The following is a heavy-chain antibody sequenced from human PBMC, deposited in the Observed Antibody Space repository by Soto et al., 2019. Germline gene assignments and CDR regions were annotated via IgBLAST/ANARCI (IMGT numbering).Heavy chain of an antibody. Sequence: EVQLVESGGGLVQPGESLRLSCAASGFTFSAFWMTWLRQAPGKGLEWVANIKRDGTVTHYADSVEGRCTPSRDYAQNSLFLQLNSLRPEDTAMYYCARDLSPPGDFFYDAFDVWGQGTFVTVSS. V-gene: IGHV3-7*04. D-gene: IGHD2-21*02. J-gene: IGHJ3*01. CDR1: GFTFSAFW. CDR3: ARDLSPPGDFFYDAFDV. CDR2: IKRDGTVT.